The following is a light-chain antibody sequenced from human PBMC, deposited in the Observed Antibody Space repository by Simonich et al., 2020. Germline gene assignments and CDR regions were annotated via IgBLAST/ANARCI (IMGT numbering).Light chain of an antibody. J-gene: IGKJ4*01. V-gene: IGKV3D-20*01. CDR1: QSVSSSY. Sequence: EIVLTQSPGTLSLSPGERATLSCRASQSVSSSYLAWYQQKPGLAPRLLIYDASIRATGIPDRFSGSGSGTDFTLTISRLEPEDFAVYYCQQYGSSPFTFGGGTKVEIK. CDR3: QQYGSSPFT. CDR2: DAS.